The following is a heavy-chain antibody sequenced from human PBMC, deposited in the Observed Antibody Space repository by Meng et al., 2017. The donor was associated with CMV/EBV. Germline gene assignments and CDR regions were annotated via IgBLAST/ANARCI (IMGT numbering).Heavy chain of an antibody. CDR2: ISAYNGNT. D-gene: IGHD1-26*01. CDR1: GYTFNSYG. Sequence: VQRVKSGAEVKKPGASVTCSCKASGYTFNSYGISWVRQAPGQGLEWMGWISAYNGNTNYAQKLQGRVTMTTDTSTSTAYMELRGLRSDDTAVYYCARDSAVGATTFDYWGQGTLVTVSS. J-gene: IGHJ4*02. V-gene: IGHV1-18*01. CDR3: ARDSAVGATTFDY.